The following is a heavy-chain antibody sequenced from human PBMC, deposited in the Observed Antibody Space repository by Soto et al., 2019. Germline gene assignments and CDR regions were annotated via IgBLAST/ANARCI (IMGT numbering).Heavy chain of an antibody. V-gene: IGHV1-2*02. J-gene: IGHJ4*02. Sequence: QVQLVQSGAEVKKPGASVKVSCKASGYTFTGYYMHWVRQAPGQGLEWMGWINPNSGGTNYAQKVQGRVTMTRDTSISTAYMELSRLRSDDTAVYYCARGYCSSTSCPPMYYFDYWGQGTLVTVSS. CDR3: ARGYCSSTSCPPMYYFDY. CDR1: GYTFTGYY. D-gene: IGHD2-2*01. CDR2: INPNSGGT.